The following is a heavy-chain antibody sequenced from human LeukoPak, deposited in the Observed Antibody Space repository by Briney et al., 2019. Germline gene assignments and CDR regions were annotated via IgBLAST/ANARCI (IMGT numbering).Heavy chain of an antibody. CDR1: GFTFSSYS. J-gene: IGHJ5*02. CDR3: ARDGCSSSSFDP. V-gene: IGHV3-21*01. Sequence: GGSLRLSCAASGFTFSSYSMNWVRQAPGKGLEWVSSISSSSSYIYYADSVKGRFTISRDNAKNSLYLQMNSLRAEDTAVYYCARDGCSSSSFDPWGQGTLVAVSS. D-gene: IGHD6-6*01. CDR2: ISSSSSYI.